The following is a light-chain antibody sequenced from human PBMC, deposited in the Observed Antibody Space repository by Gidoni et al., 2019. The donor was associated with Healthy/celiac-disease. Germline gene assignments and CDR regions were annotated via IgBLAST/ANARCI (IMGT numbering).Light chain of an antibody. CDR1: QSISSY. Sequence: DIQMTQSPSSLSASVGDRVTITCRASQSISSYLNWYQQKPGKAPKLLIDAASSLQSGVPSRFSGSGSGTDFTLTISSLQPEDFATDYCQQSYSTPKTFGQGTKVEIK. J-gene: IGKJ1*01. V-gene: IGKV1-39*01. CDR3: QQSYSTPKT. CDR2: AAS.